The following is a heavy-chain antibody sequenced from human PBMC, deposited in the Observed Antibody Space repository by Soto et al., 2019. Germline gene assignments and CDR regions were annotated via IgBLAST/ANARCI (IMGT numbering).Heavy chain of an antibody. CDR3: ARSIAAAGTSGYYYYYGMDV. V-gene: IGHV1-69*13. Sequence: GASVKVSCKASGGTFSSYAISWVRQAPGQGLEWMGGIIPIFGTANYAQKFQGRVTITADESTSTAYMELSSLRSEDTAVYYCARSIAAAGTSGYYYYYGMDVWGQGTTVTVSS. CDR1: GGTFSSYA. D-gene: IGHD6-13*01. J-gene: IGHJ6*02. CDR2: IIPIFGTA.